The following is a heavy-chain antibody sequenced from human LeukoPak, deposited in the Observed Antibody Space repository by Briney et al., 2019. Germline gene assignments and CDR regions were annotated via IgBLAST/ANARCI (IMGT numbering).Heavy chain of an antibody. D-gene: IGHD3-22*01. Sequence: SETLSLTCAVYGGSFSGYYWSWIRQPPGKGREWIGEINHRGSTNYNPSLKSRGTIAVDTSKNQFSLKVSSVTAADTAVYYCARSRYYYDSSGSSVESDYWGQGTLVTVSS. J-gene: IGHJ4*02. CDR1: GGSFSGYY. CDR3: ARSRYYYDSSGSSVESDY. V-gene: IGHV4-34*01. CDR2: INHRGST.